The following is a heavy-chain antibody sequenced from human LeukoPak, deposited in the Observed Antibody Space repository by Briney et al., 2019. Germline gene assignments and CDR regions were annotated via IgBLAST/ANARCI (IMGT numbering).Heavy chain of an antibody. CDR3: ARVGAAVAGSQDFDY. CDR1: GGSVSSGSYY. Sequence: SETLSLTCTVSGGSVSSGSYYWSWIRQPPGKGLEWIGYIYYSGSTNYNPSLKSRVTISVGTSKNQFSLKLSSVTAADTAVYYCARVGAAVAGSQDFDYWGQGTLVTVSS. J-gene: IGHJ4*02. CDR2: IYYSGST. V-gene: IGHV4-61*01. D-gene: IGHD6-19*01.